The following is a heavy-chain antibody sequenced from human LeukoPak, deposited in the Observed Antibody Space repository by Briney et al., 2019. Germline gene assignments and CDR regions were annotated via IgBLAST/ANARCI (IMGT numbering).Heavy chain of an antibody. CDR3: ARVSGYYYDSTIDY. D-gene: IGHD3-22*01. V-gene: IGHV4-59*11. J-gene: IGHJ4*02. CDR2: IYYSGST. Sequence: PSETPSLTCTVSGGSISSHYWSWIRQPPGKGLEWIGYIYYSGSTNYNPSLKSRVTISVDTSKNQFSLKLSSVTAADTAVYYCARVSGYYYDSTIDYWGQGTLVTVSS. CDR1: GGSISSHY.